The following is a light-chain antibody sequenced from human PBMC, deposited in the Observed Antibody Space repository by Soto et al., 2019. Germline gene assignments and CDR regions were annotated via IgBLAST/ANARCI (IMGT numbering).Light chain of an antibody. Sequence: DIQMTQSPSSLSASVGDRVTITCRASQGISNYLAWFQQKPGKVPRRLIYTTSTLQSGVPSRFSGSRSGTEFTLTISSLQPDDIATYYCLQHNSYPRTFGGGTKVDIK. V-gene: IGKV1-17*03. CDR3: LQHNSYPRT. CDR2: TTS. J-gene: IGKJ4*01. CDR1: QGISNY.